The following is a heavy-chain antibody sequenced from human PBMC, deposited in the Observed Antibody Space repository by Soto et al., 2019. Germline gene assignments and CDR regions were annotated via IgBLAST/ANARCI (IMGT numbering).Heavy chain of an antibody. J-gene: IGHJ4*02. CDR1: GDSLASYG. V-gene: IGHV1-18*01. CDR2: ISAYNGNT. CDR3: ASGGFGELLLGY. Sequence: ASVKVCCKASGDSLASYGMSWVRQAPGQGLEWMGWISAYNGNTNYAQKLQGRVTMTTDTSTSTAYMELRSLRSDDTAVYYCASGGFGELLLGYWGQGTLVTVSS. D-gene: IGHD3-10*01.